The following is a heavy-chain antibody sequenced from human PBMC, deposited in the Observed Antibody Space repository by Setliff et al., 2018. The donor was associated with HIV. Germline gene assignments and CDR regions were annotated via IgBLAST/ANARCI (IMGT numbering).Heavy chain of an antibody. V-gene: IGHV4-34*01. J-gene: IGHJ2*01. CDR3: ARDVGLCGVDCWPYFYFDL. D-gene: IGHD2-21*02. CDR1: GGSLSGYH. CDR2: ISHSGNT. Sequence: SQTLSLTCAVYGGSLSGYHWSWIRQSPGKGLEWIGEISHSGNTYYNPSLKSRVSISLDTSKNQFSLKLSSMTAADTAVYYCARDVGLCGVDCWPYFYFDLWGRGNLVTVSS.